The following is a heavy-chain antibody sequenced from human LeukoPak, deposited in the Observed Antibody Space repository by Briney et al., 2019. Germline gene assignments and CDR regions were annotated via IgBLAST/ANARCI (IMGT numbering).Heavy chain of an antibody. Sequence: SETLPLTCAVYGGSYSGYYWSWIRQHPGKGLEWIGEINHSGSTNYNPSLKSRVTISVDTSKNQFSLKLSSVTAADTAVYYCARRYDYGDYHHDYWGQGTLVTVSS. J-gene: IGHJ4*02. D-gene: IGHD4-17*01. CDR3: ARRYDYGDYHHDY. V-gene: IGHV4-34*01. CDR2: INHSGST. CDR1: GGSYSGYY.